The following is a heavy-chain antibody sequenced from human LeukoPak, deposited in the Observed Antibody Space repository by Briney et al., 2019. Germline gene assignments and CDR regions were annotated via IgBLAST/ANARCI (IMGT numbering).Heavy chain of an antibody. Sequence: ASVKVSCKASGYTFTNYGISWVRQAPGPGIEWMGWISGYNGNTNYAQKSQGRVTMTTDTSTNAAHMELRSLRSDDTAVYYCARDCGYQCLFDYWGQGTLVTVSS. D-gene: IGHD5-12*01. CDR3: ARDCGYQCLFDY. V-gene: IGHV1-18*01. CDR2: ISGYNGNT. CDR1: GYTFTNYG. J-gene: IGHJ4*02.